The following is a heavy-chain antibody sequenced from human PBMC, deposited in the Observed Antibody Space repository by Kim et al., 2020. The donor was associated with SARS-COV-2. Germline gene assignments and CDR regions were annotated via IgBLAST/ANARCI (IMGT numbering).Heavy chain of an antibody. J-gene: IGHJ4*02. D-gene: IGHD5-12*01. Sequence: GGSLRLSCAASGFTFSSYGMHWVRQAPGKGLEWVAVIWYDGSNKYYADSVKGRFTISRDNSKNTLYLQMNSLRAEDTAVYYCAKGGYSGYDLGPCDYWGQGTLVTVSS. V-gene: IGHV3-33*06. CDR1: GFTFSSYG. CDR2: IWYDGSNK. CDR3: AKGGYSGYDLGPCDY.